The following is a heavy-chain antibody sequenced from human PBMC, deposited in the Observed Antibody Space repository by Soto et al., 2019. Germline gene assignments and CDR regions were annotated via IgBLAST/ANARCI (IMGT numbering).Heavy chain of an antibody. V-gene: IGHV3-23*01. D-gene: IGHD5-12*01. CDR1: GFTFSSYA. Sequence: GGSLRLSCAASGFTFSSYAMSWVRQAPGKGLEWVSAISGSGGSTYYADSVKGRFTISRDNSKNTLYLQMNSLRAEDTAVYYCAKLAPRGAPRGYSGYDPPTGDYWGQGTLVTVSS. CDR2: ISGSGGST. J-gene: IGHJ4*02. CDR3: AKLAPRGAPRGYSGYDPPTGDY.